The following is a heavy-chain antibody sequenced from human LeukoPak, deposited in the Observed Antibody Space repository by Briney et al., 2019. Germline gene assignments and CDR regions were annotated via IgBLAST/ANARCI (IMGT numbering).Heavy chain of an antibody. CDR3: AKSQDDFWSGYPLFLDY. CDR2: ISGSGGST. J-gene: IGHJ4*02. V-gene: IGHV3-23*01. Sequence: PGGSLRLSCAASGFTFSSYAMNWVRQPPGKGLAGVSAISGSGGSTYYADSVKGRFTISRDNSKNTLYLQMNSLRAEDTAVYYCAKSQDDFWSGYPLFLDYWGQGTLVTVSS. CDR1: GFTFSSYA. D-gene: IGHD3-3*01.